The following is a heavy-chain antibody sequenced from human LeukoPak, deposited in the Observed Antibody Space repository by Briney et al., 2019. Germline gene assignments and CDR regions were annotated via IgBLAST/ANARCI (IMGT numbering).Heavy chain of an antibody. Sequence: PSETLSLTCTVSGCSISSGYYWGWIRQPPGKGLEWIGSIYHSGSTYYNPSLKSRVTISVDTSKNQFSLKLSSVTAADTAVYYCARVGYSSSRDYYYYMDVWGKGTTVTVSS. D-gene: IGHD6-13*01. CDR1: GCSISSGYY. CDR2: IYHSGST. V-gene: IGHV4-38-2*02. CDR3: ARVGYSSSRDYYYYMDV. J-gene: IGHJ6*03.